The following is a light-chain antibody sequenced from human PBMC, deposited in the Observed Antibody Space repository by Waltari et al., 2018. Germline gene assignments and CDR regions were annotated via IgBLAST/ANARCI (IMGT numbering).Light chain of an antibody. CDR1: HSILYRSNNQNY. J-gene: IGKJ2*01. CDR3: QQYYSTPYT. Sequence: DFVMTQSPHSLAVSLGERATINCKSNHSILYRSNNQNYLAWYQQKPGQPPKLLIYWASVRESGVPGRFSGSGSGTDFTLTISSLQAEDVAVYYCQQYYSTPYTFGQGTKLEIK. V-gene: IGKV4-1*01. CDR2: WAS.